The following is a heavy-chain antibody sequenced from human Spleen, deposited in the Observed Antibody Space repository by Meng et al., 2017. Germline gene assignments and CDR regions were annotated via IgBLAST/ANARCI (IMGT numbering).Heavy chain of an antibody. D-gene: IGHD5-18*01. CDR2: IHYSGNT. CDR1: GGSISSNY. J-gene: IGHJ4*02. Sequence: SETLSLTCTVSGGSISSNYWNWIRQPPGKGLEWIGNIHYSGNTNYNPSLKSRVTMSVDTSKNQFSLKLSSVTAADTAVYYCARMNLDTAMANDYWGQGTLVTVSS. CDR3: ARMNLDTAMANDY. V-gene: IGHV4-59*12.